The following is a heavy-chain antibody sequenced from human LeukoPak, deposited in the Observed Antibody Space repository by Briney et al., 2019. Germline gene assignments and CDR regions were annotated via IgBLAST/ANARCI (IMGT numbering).Heavy chain of an antibody. CDR3: ARLEGYHNWFDP. CDR1: GGSISSYY. J-gene: IGHJ5*02. CDR2: IYYSGST. D-gene: IGHD6-13*01. Sequence: SETLSLTCTVSGGSISSYYWSWIRQPPGKGQEWIGYIYYSGSTNYNPSLKSRVTISVDTSKNQFSLKLSSVTAADTAVYYCARLEGYHNWFDPWGQRTLVTVSS. V-gene: IGHV4-59*01.